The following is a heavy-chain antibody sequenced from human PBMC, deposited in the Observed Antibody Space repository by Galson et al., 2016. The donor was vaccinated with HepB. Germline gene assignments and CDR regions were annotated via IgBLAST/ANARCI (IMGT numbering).Heavy chain of an antibody. CDR3: ASSPAYFRSGSYVSKYYYYGMDV. CDR1: GFTFSSYS. Sequence: SLRLSCAASGFTFSSYSMNWVRQAPGKGLEWVSYISSSSSTIYYADSVKGRFTISRDNAKNSLYLQMNSLRDEDTAVYYCASSPAYFRSGSYVSKYYYYGMDVWGQGTTVTFSS. J-gene: IGHJ6*02. D-gene: IGHD3-3*01. V-gene: IGHV3-48*02. CDR2: ISSSSSTI.